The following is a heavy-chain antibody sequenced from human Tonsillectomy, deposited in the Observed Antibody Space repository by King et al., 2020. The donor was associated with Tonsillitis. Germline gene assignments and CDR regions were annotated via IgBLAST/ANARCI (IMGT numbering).Heavy chain of an antibody. D-gene: IGHD3-22*01. CDR1: GFTFNDYG. V-gene: IGHV3-30*02. CDR3: AKRHHDSGCYYSGFDS. CDR2: IRDDENNK. Sequence: VQLVESGGGVVQPGGSLRLSCATSGFTFNDYGMSWIRQAPGKGLEWVAYIRDDENNKYHADSVTGRFTISRDDSRNKLYLQMNSLRTEDTAVYYCAKRHHDSGCYYSGFDSWGQGTRVTVSS. J-gene: IGHJ4*02.